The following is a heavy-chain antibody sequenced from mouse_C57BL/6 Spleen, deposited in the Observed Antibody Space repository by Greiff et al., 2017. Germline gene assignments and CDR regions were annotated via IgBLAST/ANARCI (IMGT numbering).Heavy chain of an antibody. CDR2: IDPENGDT. V-gene: IGHV14-4*01. D-gene: IGHD2-5*01. Sequence: EVKLQESGAELVRPGASVKLSCTASGFNIKDDYMHWVKQRPEQGLEWIGWIDPENGDTEYASKFQGKATITADTSSNTAYLQLSSLTSEDTAVYYCTESNYEAYWGQGTLVTVSA. CDR3: TESNYEAY. J-gene: IGHJ3*01. CDR1: GFNIKDDY.